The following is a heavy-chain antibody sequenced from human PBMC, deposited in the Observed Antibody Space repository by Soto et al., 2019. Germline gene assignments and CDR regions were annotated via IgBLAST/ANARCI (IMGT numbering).Heavy chain of an antibody. Sequence: SETLSLTCTVSGGSISSSSYYWGWIRQPPGKGLEWIGSIYYSGSTYYNPSLKSRVTISVDTSKNQFPLKLSSVTAADTAVYYCARLNNKSAFAYYDFWSGYPYYYYGMDVWGQGTTVTVSS. CDR1: GGSISSSSYY. CDR3: ARLNNKSAFAYYDFWSGYPYYYYGMDV. V-gene: IGHV4-39*01. D-gene: IGHD3-3*01. CDR2: IYYSGST. J-gene: IGHJ6*02.